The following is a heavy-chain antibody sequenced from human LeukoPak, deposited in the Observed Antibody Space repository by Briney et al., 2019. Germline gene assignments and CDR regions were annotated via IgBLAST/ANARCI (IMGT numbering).Heavy chain of an antibody. CDR2: ISGSGKSNSP. CDR1: GFTFDSYA. CDR3: ARDLGGAYSSDWYGVDY. V-gene: IGHV3-23*01. Sequence: GGSLRLSCVASGFTFDSYAMSWVRQAPGKGLEWVSAISGSGKSNSPWYADSVRGRFTISRDNSKNTLYLQMNSLRAEDTAVYYCARDLGGAYSSDWYGVDYWGQGTLVTVSS. D-gene: IGHD6-19*01. J-gene: IGHJ4*02.